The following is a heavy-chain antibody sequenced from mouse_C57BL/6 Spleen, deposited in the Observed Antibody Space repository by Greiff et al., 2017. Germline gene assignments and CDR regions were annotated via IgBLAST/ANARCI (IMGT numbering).Heavy chain of an antibody. CDR1: GYAFSSYW. J-gene: IGHJ4*01. Sequence: VQLQESGAALVKPGASVKISCKASGYAFSSYWMNWVKQRPGKGLEWIGQLYPGDGATNYNGKFKGKATLTADKSSSTAYMLLRSLASEDSAVYFYATTVVATNAMDYWGQGTSVTVSS. CDR3: ATTVVATNAMDY. CDR2: LYPGDGAT. V-gene: IGHV1-80*01. D-gene: IGHD1-1*01.